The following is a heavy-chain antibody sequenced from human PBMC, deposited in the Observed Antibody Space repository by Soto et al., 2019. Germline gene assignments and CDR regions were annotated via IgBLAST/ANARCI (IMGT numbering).Heavy chain of an antibody. CDR3: ARGGYRYSSDTIDS. J-gene: IGHJ4*02. Sequence: AAVKVSCKASGYTFTGYYMHWVRQAPGQGLEWMGWINPNSGSTDFAQKLQGRVTMTRDTSISTAYMELSRLRSDDTAVYYCARGGYRYSSDTIDSWGQGTLVTVSS. D-gene: IGHD3-22*01. CDR1: GYTFTGYY. V-gene: IGHV1-2*02. CDR2: INPNSGST.